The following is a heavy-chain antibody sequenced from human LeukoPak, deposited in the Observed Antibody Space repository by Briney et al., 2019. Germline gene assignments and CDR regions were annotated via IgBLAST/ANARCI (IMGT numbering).Heavy chain of an antibody. D-gene: IGHD4-17*01. CDR2: IYYSGST. V-gene: IGHV4-59*01. J-gene: IGHJ4*02. CDR3: ARGGGKGADTYGCFDY. CDR1: GGSISSYY. Sequence: SETLSLTCTVSGGSISSYYWSWIRQPPGKGLEWIGYIYYSGSTNYNPSLKSRVTISVDTSKNQFSLKLSSVTAADTAVYYCARGGGKGADTYGCFDYWGQGTLVTVSS.